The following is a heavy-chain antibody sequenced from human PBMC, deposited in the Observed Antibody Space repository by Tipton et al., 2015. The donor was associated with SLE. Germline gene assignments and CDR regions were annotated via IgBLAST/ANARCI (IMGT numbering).Heavy chain of an antibody. CDR1: GGSVSSGSYY. V-gene: IGHV4-61*01. CDR2: IYYSGST. Sequence: LRLSCTVSGGSVSSGSYYRSWIRQPPGKGLEWIGYIYYSGSTNYNPSLKSRVTISVDTSKNQFSLKLSSVTAADTAVYYCARGPRITGTREDYWGQGTLVTVSS. D-gene: IGHD1-7*01. CDR3: ARGPRITGTREDY. J-gene: IGHJ4*02.